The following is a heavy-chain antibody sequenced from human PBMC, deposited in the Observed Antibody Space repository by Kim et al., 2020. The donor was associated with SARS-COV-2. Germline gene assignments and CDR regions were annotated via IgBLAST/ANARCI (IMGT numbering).Heavy chain of an antibody. V-gene: IGHV1-69*13. J-gene: IGHJ4*02. CDR2: SIPIFGTA. CDR1: GGTFSSYA. Sequence: SVKVSCKASGGTFSSYAISWVRQAPGQGLEWMGGSIPIFGTANYAQKFQGRVTITADESTSTAYMELSSLRSDDTAVYYCARGDYCSGGSGYDYWGQGTLGTVSS. CDR3: ARGDYCSGGSGYDY. D-gene: IGHD2-15*01.